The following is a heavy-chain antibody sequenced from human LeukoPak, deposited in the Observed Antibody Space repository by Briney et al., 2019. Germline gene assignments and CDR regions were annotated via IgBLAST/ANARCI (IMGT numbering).Heavy chain of an antibody. V-gene: IGHV1-2*02. CDR1: GYTFTGYY. CDR3: ARDYDSSGYVDY. D-gene: IGHD3-22*01. Sequence: RASVKVSCKASGYTFTGYYMHWVRQAPGQGLEWMGWINPNSGGTNYAQKFQGRVTMTRDTSISTDYMELSRLRSDDTAVYYCARDYDSSGYVDYWGQGTLVTVSS. CDR2: INPNSGGT. J-gene: IGHJ4*02.